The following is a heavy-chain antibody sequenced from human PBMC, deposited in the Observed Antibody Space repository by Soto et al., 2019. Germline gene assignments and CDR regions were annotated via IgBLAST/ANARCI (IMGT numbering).Heavy chain of an antibody. V-gene: IGHV3-9*01. CDR1: GFTFDHYA. J-gene: IGHJ4*02. CDR2: INWNSGSV. CDR3: AKGVSLRGLVYLVVDD. D-gene: IGHD2-21*01. Sequence: EVHLVESGGGLVQPGRSLRLSCAASGFTFDHYAMHWVRQAPGKGLEWVSGINWNSGSVRYADSVKGRFTISRDNAKNTLHLQMNSLRVEDTAVYYCAKGVSLRGLVYLVVDDLGQGTLVTVPS.